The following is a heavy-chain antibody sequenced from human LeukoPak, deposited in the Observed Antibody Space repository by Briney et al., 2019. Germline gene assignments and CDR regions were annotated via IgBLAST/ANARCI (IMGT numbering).Heavy chain of an antibody. J-gene: IGHJ4*02. Sequence: GGSLRLSCAASGFTFSSYAMSWVRQAPGKGLDWVSAISGSADNTYYADSVRGRFTISRDSSKNMLFLQMNNLRAEDTAVYYCAKPSPKIAARLGFDYWGQGTLVTVSS. CDR3: AKPSPKIAARLGFDY. CDR1: GFTFSSYA. CDR2: ISGSADNT. V-gene: IGHV3-23*01. D-gene: IGHD6-6*01.